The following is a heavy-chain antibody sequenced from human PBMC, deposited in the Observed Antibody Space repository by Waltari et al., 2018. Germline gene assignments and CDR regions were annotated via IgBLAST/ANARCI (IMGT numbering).Heavy chain of an antibody. CDR3: ATGLEDSDSASRPFDV. Sequence: VLLLQSGAAVKKPGTTVKISCKVSAFTITNYYIHWVQQAPGKGLHWMGLVDPEDGEASYSENCQGRVTMTAETSTDTVYMQLSSLTSDDTAIYYCATGLEDSDSASRPFDVWGQGTMVTVS. D-gene: IGHD1-26*01. CDR1: AFTITNYY. V-gene: IGHV1-69-2*01. CDR2: VDPEDGEA. J-gene: IGHJ3*01.